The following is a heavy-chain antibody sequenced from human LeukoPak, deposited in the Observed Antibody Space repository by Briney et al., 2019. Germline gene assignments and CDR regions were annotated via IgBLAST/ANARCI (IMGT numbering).Heavy chain of an antibody. V-gene: IGHV4-59*11. J-gene: IGHJ4*02. CDR2: IYYSGST. D-gene: IGHD3-3*01. CDR1: GGSISSHY. Sequence: SETLSLTCTVSGGSISSHYWSWIRQPAGKGLEWIGYIYYSGSTNYNPSPKRPVTISVDTSKNQFSLKLGSVTAADTAVYYCARGDYDFWSGYPDYFDYWGQGTLVTVSS. CDR3: ARGDYDFWSGYPDYFDY.